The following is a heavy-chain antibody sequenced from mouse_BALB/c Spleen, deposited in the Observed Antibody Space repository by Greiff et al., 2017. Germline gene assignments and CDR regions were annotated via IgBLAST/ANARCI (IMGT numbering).Heavy chain of an antibody. J-gene: IGHJ4*01. CDR3: TREGDYRYDDYAMDY. CDR1: GFTFSSYT. CDR2: ISSGGSYT. V-gene: IGHV5-6-4*01. D-gene: IGHD2-14*01. Sequence: EVKLMESGGGLVKPGGSLKLSCAASGFTFSSYTMSWVRQTPEKRLEWVATISSGGSYTYYPDSVKGRFTISRDNAKNTLYLQMSSLKSEDTAMYYCTREGDYRYDDYAMDYLGQGTSVTVAA.